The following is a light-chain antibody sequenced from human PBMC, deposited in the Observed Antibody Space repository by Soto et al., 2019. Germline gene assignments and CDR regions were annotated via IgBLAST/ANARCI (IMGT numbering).Light chain of an antibody. Sequence: EIVLTQSPATLSLSPGDRATLSCRASKSVSVYLAWYQQKPGQSPRLLIYNASNRATGIPARFSGSGSGTDFTLTIGGLEPEDFAVYYCQQRHNWPRTFGQGTKVDTK. J-gene: IGKJ1*01. V-gene: IGKV3-11*01. CDR3: QQRHNWPRT. CDR2: NAS. CDR1: KSVSVY.